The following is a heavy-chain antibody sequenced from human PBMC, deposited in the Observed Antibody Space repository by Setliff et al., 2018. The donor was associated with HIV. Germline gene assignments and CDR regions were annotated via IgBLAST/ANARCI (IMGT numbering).Heavy chain of an antibody. V-gene: IGHV3-7*03. CDR3: ARDVRWNQDGGGY. J-gene: IGHJ4*02. CDR1: GFTFSSYW. D-gene: IGHD1-1*01. CDR2: IKQDGSEK. Sequence: PGGSLRLSCAASGFTFSSYWMSWVRQAPGKGLEWVANIKQDGSEKYYVDSVKGRFTISRDNAKNSLYLQMNGLRTEDTAMYYCARDVRWNQDGGGYWGQGTLVTVSS.